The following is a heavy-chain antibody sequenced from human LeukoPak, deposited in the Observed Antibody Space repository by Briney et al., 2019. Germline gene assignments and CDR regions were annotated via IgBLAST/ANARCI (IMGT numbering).Heavy chain of an antibody. CDR3: AKGTGTARALANYYYYMDV. J-gene: IGHJ6*03. V-gene: IGHV3-30*02. CDR1: GFTFSSYG. D-gene: IGHD5-18*01. Sequence: GGSLRLSCAASGFTFSSYGMHWVRQAPGKGLEWVAFIRYDGSNKYYADSVKGRFTISRDNSKNTLYLQMNSLRAEDTAVYYCAKGTGTARALANYYYYMDVWGKGTTVTISS. CDR2: IRYDGSNK.